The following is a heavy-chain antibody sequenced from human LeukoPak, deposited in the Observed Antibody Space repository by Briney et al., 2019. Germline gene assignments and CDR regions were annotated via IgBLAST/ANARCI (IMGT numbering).Heavy chain of an antibody. CDR1: GGSISSGGYY. J-gene: IGHJ4*02. CDR3: ARGQGTVTTH. CDR2: IYYSGST. V-gene: IGHV4-31*03. D-gene: IGHD4-17*01. Sequence: SETLSLTCTVSGGSISSGGYYWSWIRQHPGKGLEWIGYIYYSGSTYYNPSLKSRVTISVDTSKNQSSLKLSSVTAADTAVYYCARGQGTVTTHWGQGTLVTVSS.